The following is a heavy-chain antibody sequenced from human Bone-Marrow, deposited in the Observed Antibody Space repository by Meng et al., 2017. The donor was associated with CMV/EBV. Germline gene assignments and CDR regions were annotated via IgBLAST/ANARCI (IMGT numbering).Heavy chain of an antibody. CDR2: INPKSGDT. J-gene: IGHJ6*02. Sequence: ASVKVSCKTSGYTFTRFYLHWVRQAPGQGLEWMGWINPKSGDTNYAQRFQGRVTMTRDTSISTAYMELSRLTSDDTAVYYCARPVIYDFWSGYPDGMDVWGQGTTVTVSS. V-gene: IGHV1-2*02. CDR3: ARPVIYDFWSGYPDGMDV. D-gene: IGHD3-3*01. CDR1: GYTFTRFY.